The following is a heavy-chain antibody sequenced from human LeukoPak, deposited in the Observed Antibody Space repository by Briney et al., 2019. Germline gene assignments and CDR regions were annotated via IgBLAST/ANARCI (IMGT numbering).Heavy chain of an antibody. Sequence: SVKVSCXASGGTFSSYAISWVRQAPGQGLEWMGGIIPIFGTANYAQKFQGRVTITADESTSTPYMELSSLRSEDTAVYYCARGEPSCSSTSCYFFYFDYWGQGTLVTVSS. D-gene: IGHD2-2*01. CDR1: GGTFSSYA. CDR3: ARGEPSCSSTSCYFFYFDY. J-gene: IGHJ4*02. V-gene: IGHV1-69*13. CDR2: IIPIFGTA.